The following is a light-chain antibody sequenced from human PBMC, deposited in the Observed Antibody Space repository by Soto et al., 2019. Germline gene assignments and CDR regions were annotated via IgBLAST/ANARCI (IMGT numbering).Light chain of an antibody. J-gene: IGKJ1*01. Sequence: DVQMTQSPSTLSAPVGDRVTITCRASQSISRWLAWYQQKPGKAPKLLIYETSSLEDGVPSRFTGSGPGTEFSLTITSLQPEDFASYYCQQYKDYWTFGQGTKVDIK. CDR3: QQYKDYWT. CDR1: QSISRW. V-gene: IGKV1-5*03. CDR2: ETS.